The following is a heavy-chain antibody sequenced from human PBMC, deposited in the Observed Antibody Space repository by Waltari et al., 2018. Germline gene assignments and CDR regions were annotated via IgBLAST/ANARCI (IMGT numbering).Heavy chain of an antibody. D-gene: IGHD3-3*01. J-gene: IGHJ4*02. CDR1: GGSFSGYY. V-gene: IGHV4-34*01. CDR2: INHSGST. Sequence: QVQLQQWGAGLLKPSETLSLTCAVYGGSFSGYYWRWIRQPPGKGLEWIGEINHSGSTNYNPSLKSRVTISVDTSKNQFSLKLSSVTAADTAVYYCAGYYDFWSGYYPSHYFDYWGQGTLVTVSS. CDR3: AGYYDFWSGYYPSHYFDY.